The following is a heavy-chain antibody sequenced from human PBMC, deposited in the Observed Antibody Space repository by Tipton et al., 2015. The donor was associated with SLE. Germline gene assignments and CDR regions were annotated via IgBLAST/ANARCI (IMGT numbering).Heavy chain of an antibody. CDR1: GDSISSSNYY. CDR3: ARGPTPPFGSGWYSFDY. J-gene: IGHJ4*02. V-gene: IGHV4-39*07. D-gene: IGHD6-19*01. CDR2: IYHTATT. Sequence: TLSLTCTVSGDSISSSNYYWGWIRQPPGKGLEWIGAIYHTATTYYNPSLKSRVTVSVDTSKNQVSLNLTSVTAADTAVYYCARGPTPPFGSGWYSFDYWGQGTLVTVSS.